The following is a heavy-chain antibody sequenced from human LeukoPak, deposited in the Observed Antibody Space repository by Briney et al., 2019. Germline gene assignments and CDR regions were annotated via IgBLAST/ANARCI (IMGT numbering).Heavy chain of an antibody. Sequence: SETLSLTCAVYDGSFSGSYWSWIRQPPGKGLEWIGEINHSGNTNYKSSLKSRVTISVDTSKNQFSLKLSSVTAADTAVYYCARDKSYGYWNFDYWGQGTLVTVSS. D-gene: IGHD5-18*01. CDR1: DGSFSGSY. CDR3: ARDKSYGYWNFDY. J-gene: IGHJ4*02. CDR2: INHSGNT. V-gene: IGHV4-34*01.